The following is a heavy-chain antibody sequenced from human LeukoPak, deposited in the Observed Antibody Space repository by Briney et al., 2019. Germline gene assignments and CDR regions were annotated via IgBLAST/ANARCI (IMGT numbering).Heavy chain of an antibody. V-gene: IGHV3-21*01. CDR3: AKYLAHSSGWLLDAFDI. Sequence: GGSLRLSCAASGFTFSTYSMNWVRQAPGKGLEWVSSISSSSSYIYYADSVKGRFIISRDNSKNTLYVQMNSLRAEDTAVYYCAKYLAHSSGWLLDAFDIWGQGTMVTVSS. CDR1: GFTFSTYS. J-gene: IGHJ3*02. D-gene: IGHD6-19*01. CDR2: ISSSSSYI.